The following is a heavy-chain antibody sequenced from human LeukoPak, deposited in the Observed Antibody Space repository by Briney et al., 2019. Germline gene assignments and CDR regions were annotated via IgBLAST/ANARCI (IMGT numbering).Heavy chain of an antibody. Sequence: PGRSLRLSCAASGFTFSNFGMHWVRQAPGKGLEWVAVISYDGSNKYYADSVKGRFTISRDNSKNTLYLQMNSLRAEDTAVYYCAKFGGFTLVRGAIDYFDNWGQGTLVTVSS. V-gene: IGHV3-30*18. CDR2: ISYDGSNK. D-gene: IGHD3-10*01. CDR1: GFTFSNFG. J-gene: IGHJ4*02. CDR3: AKFGGFTLVRGAIDYFDN.